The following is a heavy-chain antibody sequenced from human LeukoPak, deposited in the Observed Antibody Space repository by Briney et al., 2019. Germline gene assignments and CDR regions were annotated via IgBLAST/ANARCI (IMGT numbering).Heavy chain of an antibody. CDR3: GKHSSSYSLVYYFDF. CDR2: ISFDGSKK. J-gene: IGHJ4*02. CDR1: GFSFSSEG. Sequence: GRSRRLSCEASGFSFSSEGMHWVRQAPGKGPEWVAVISFDGSKKFYADSVKGRFTISRDTTKNTLYLQMNSLTTEDTAVYYCGKHSSSYSLVYYFDFWGQGTLVTVSS. D-gene: IGHD5-18*01. V-gene: IGHV3-30*18.